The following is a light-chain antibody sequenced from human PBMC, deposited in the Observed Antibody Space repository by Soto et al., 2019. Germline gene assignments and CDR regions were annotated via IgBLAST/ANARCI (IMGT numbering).Light chain of an antibody. CDR1: NIGSKN. Sequence: SYELTQPLSVSVALGQTARITCGGNNIGSKNVHWYQQKPGQAPVLVIYRDSNRPSGIPERFSGSNSGTTATLTISRVEAGDEADYYCQVWDSSLLHHVFGTGTKVTVL. V-gene: IGLV3-9*01. CDR2: RDS. CDR3: QVWDSSLLHHV. J-gene: IGLJ1*01.